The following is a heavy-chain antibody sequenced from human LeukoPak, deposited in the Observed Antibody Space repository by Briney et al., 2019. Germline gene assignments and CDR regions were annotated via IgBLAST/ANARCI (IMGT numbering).Heavy chain of an antibody. CDR1: GFTFSSYW. D-gene: IGHD7-27*01. V-gene: IGHV3-74*01. J-gene: IGHJ4*02. CDR2: INSDGSST. CDR3: ARSGTLTGAYYFDY. Sequence: PGGSLRLSCAASGFTFSSYWMHWVRQAPGKGLVWVSRINSDGSSTSYADSVKGRFTISRDNAKNTLCLQMNSLRAEDTAVYYCARSGTLTGAYYFDYWGQGTLVTVSS.